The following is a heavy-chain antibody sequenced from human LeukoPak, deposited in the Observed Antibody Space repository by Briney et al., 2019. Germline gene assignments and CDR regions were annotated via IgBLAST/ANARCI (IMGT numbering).Heavy chain of an antibody. D-gene: IGHD3-3*01. V-gene: IGHV1-2*02. J-gene: IGHJ3*02. CDR1: GYTFTGYY. Sequence: GASVKVSCKASGYTFTGYYMHWVRQAPGQGLEWMGWINPNSGGTNYAQKFQGRVTMTRDTSISTAYMELSRLRSDDTAVYYCARDHRFLHHRDAFDIWGQGTMVTVSS. CDR2: INPNSGGT. CDR3: ARDHRFLHHRDAFDI.